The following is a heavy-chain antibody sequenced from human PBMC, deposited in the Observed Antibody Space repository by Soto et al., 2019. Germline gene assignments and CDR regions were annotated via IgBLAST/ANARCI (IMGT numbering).Heavy chain of an antibody. CDR1: GYTFTTSD. CDR3: ARGSFFYDSSGFPVRAFDM. Sequence: QVQLVQSGAEVRKPGASVKVSCKTSGYTFTTSDINWVRQATGQGLEWMGWMSPNSGNTGYAQKFQGRVTMTRNTSINTAYMELSSLISEDTAVYYCARGSFFYDSSGFPVRAFDMWGQGTMVTVSS. D-gene: IGHD3-22*01. J-gene: IGHJ3*02. V-gene: IGHV1-8*01. CDR2: MSPNSGNT.